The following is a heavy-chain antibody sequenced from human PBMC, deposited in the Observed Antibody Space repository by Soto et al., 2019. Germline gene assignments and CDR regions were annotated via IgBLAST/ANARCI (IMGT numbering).Heavy chain of an antibody. D-gene: IGHD2-15*01. V-gene: IGHV4-31*03. Sequence: KPSETLSLTCTVSGGSISSGGYYWSWIRQHPGKGLEWIGYIYYSGSTYYNPSLKSRVTISVDTSKNQFSLKLSSVTAADTAVYYCARGVVVAAQTLYYFDYWGQGTLVTVSS. CDR3: ARGVVVAAQTLYYFDY. CDR2: IYYSGST. CDR1: GGSISSGGYY. J-gene: IGHJ4*02.